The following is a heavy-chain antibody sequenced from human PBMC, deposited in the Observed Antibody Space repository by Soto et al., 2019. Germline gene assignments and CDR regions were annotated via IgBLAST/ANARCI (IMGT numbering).Heavy chain of an antibody. J-gene: IGHJ4*02. D-gene: IGHD6-25*01. CDR3: ARSMGIAARYYFDY. V-gene: IGHV1-18*01. Sequence: GASVKVSCKASGYTFTSYGISWVRQAPGQGLEWMGWISAYNGNTKYSQKLQGRVTMTPDTSTSTAYMALSSLRSEDTAVYYCARSMGIAARYYFDYWGQGTLVTVSS. CDR1: GYTFTSYG. CDR2: ISAYNGNT.